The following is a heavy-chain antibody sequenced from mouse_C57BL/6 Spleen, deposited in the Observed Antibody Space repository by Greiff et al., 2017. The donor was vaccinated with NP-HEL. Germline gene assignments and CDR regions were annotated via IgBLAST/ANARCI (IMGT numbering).Heavy chain of an antibody. J-gene: IGHJ4*01. CDR1: GFTFSDYG. CDR2: ISSGSSTI. Sequence: EVKLVESGGGLVKPGGSLKLSCAASGFTFSDYGMHWVRQAPEKGLEWVAYISSGSSTIYYADTVKGRFTITRDNAKNTLFLQMTSLRSEDTAMYYCARGPLYYSNYGDAMDYWGQGTSVTVSS. D-gene: IGHD2-5*01. V-gene: IGHV5-17*01. CDR3: ARGPLYYSNYGDAMDY.